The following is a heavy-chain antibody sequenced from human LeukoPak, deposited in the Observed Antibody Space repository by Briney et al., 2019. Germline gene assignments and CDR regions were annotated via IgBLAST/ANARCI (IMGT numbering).Heavy chain of an antibody. CDR2: IIPIFGTA. J-gene: IGHJ5*02. CDR1: GGTFSSYA. V-gene: IGHV1-69*05. D-gene: IGHD2-15*01. Sequence: GSSVKVSCKASGGTFSSYAISWVRQAPGQGLEWMGRIIPIFGTANYAQKFQGRVTITTDESTSTAYMELSSLRSEDTAVYYCASFLLGPDWFDPWGQGTLVTVSS. CDR3: ASFLLGPDWFDP.